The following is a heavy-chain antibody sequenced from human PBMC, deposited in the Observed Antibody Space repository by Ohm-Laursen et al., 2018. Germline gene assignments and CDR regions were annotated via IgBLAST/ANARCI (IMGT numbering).Heavy chain of an antibody. CDR2: IYPSGDAR. J-gene: IGHJ4*02. D-gene: IGHD3-10*01. Sequence: SVKVSCTASGYTFTSYYIPWVRPAPGQGLAWMGVIYPSGDARSYAEKFQGRVTMTRNTSISTAYMELSSLRSEDTAVYYCARGYQGSSHFDYGGQGTLVTVSS. CDR3: ARGYQGSSHFDY. CDR1: GYTFTSYY. V-gene: IGHV1-46*01.